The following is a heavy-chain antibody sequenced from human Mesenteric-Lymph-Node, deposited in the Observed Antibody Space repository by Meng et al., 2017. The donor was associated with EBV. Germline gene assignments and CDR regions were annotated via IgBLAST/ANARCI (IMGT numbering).Heavy chain of an antibody. J-gene: IGHJ4*02. CDR3: ARGADFFGSGSYPAVYYLDS. D-gene: IGHD3-10*01. V-gene: IGHV4-39*01. CDR1: GGSINSNPYY. Sequence: QLQLQESGPGLVKPSETLFLICSVSGGSINSNPYYWVWIRQPPGKGLEWIGSIYNSGSIYLTPSLKSRVSISADTSNNQLSLRLSSVTPADTAVYYCARGADFFGSGSYPAVYYLDSWGQGTLVTVSS. CDR2: IYNSGSI.